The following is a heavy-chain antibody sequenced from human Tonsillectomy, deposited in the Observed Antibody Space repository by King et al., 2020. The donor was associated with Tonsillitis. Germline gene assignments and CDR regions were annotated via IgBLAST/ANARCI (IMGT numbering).Heavy chain of an antibody. CDR3: ASSGGELVRSYYFDY. D-gene: IGHD1-26*01. V-gene: IGHV4-39*01. J-gene: IGHJ4*02. Sequence: QLQESGPGLLRPSETLSLTCTVSGGSISSSSYYWGWIRQPPGKGLEWIGSIYYSGSTYYNPSLRSRVSISVDTSKNQFSLNLNSVTAADTAVFHCASSGGELVRSYYFDYWGQGTLVTVSS. CDR2: IYYSGST. CDR1: GGSISSSSYY.